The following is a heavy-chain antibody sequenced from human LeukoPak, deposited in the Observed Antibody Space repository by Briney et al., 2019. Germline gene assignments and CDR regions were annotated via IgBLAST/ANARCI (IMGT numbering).Heavy chain of an antibody. Sequence: GESLKISCKGSGYTFTTYWIGWVRQMPGTGLEWMGIIYPGDSDPRYSPSFQGQVTISADKSISTAYLQWSSLKAPDSAMYYCVRHGLGSSWFGFDYWGQGTLVTVSS. J-gene: IGHJ4*02. CDR1: GYTFTTYW. CDR2: IYPGDSDP. V-gene: IGHV5-51*01. D-gene: IGHD6-13*01. CDR3: VRHGLGSSWFGFDY.